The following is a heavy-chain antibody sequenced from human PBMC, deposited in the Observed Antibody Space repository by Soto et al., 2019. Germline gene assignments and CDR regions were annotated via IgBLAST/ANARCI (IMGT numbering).Heavy chain of an antibody. V-gene: IGHV3-30-3*01. D-gene: IGHD6-19*01. CDR2: ISYDGSNK. CDR1: GFTFSSYA. CDR3: ARETSPHSSGWGYFDY. J-gene: IGHJ4*02. Sequence: QVQLVESGGGVVQPGRSLRLSCAASGFTFSSYAMHWVRQAPGKGLEWAAVISYDGSNKYYADSVKGRFTISRDNSKNTLYLQMNSLRAEDTAVYYCARETSPHSSGWGYFDYWGQGTLVTVSS.